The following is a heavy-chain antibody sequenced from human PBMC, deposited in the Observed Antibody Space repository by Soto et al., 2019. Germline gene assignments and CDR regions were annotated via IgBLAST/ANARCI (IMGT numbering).Heavy chain of an antibody. CDR2: ISRSVSTI. J-gene: IGHJ6*02. CDR3: TRVFCISPSCYDWYYYYGMDV. Sequence: QVQLVESGGGLVKPGGSLRLSCAASGFTFSDYYMSGIRKAPGKGREWVSYISRSVSTIYNEDSVKGRFTISRDNAKNSLYLQMNSLRAQDTAVYYCTRVFCISPSCYDWYYYYGMDVWGQGTTVTVSS. CDR1: GFTFSDYY. V-gene: IGHV3-11*01. D-gene: IGHD2-2*01.